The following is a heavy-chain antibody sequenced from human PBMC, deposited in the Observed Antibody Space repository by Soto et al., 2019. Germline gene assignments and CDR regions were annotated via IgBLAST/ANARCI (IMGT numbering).Heavy chain of an antibody. Sequence: GGSLRLSCVASGFTFSSYWMSWVRQAPGKGLEWVANIKQDGSETNYVDSVKGRFTLSRDNAKNSLYLQMNSLRAEDTAVYYCACSRTFDYWGQGTLVTVSS. V-gene: IGHV3-7*05. CDR1: GFTFSSYW. CDR2: IKQDGSET. J-gene: IGHJ4*02. CDR3: ACSRTFDY. D-gene: IGHD2-15*01.